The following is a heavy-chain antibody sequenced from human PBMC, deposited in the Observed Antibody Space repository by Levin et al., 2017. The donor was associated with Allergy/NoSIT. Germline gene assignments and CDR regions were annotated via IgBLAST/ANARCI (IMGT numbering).Heavy chain of an antibody. Sequence: GESLKISCAASGFTFSDYYMSWIRQAPGKGLEWVSYISSSGSTIYYADSVKGRFTISRDNAKNSLYLQMNSLRAEDTAVYYCARSNRARLVLHYWGQGTLVTVSS. CDR2: ISSSGSTI. CDR1: GFTFSDYY. J-gene: IGHJ4*02. CDR3: ARSNRARLVLHY. V-gene: IGHV3-11*01. D-gene: IGHD6-19*01.